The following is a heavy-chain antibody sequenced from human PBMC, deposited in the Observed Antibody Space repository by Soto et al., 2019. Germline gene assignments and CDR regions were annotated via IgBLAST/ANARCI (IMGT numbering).Heavy chain of an antibody. CDR3: ARDLWGYCGTDCYPLDV. J-gene: IGHJ6*02. Sequence: SETLALTCTVSGCSISVYYWSWIRQPPGKGLEWIGYMYNTGSTVYNPSFKSRVTISVDTSKNQFSLKLNSVTAADTAVYYCARDLWGYCGTDCYPLDVWGQGTTVTVS. CDR2: MYNTGST. D-gene: IGHD2-21*02. V-gene: IGHV4-59*01. CDR1: GCSISVYY.